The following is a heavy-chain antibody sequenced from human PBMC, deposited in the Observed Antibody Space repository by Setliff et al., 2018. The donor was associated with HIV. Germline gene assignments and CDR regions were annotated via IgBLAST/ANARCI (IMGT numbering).Heavy chain of an antibody. CDR1: GFTFSTYA. CDR2: ISYDGSNK. D-gene: IGHD1-1*01. J-gene: IGHJ6*02. V-gene: IGHV3-30*04. Sequence: GGSLRLSCAASGFTFSTYAMHWVRQAPGKGLQWVAVISYDGSNKYYADSVKGRFTISRDNSKNTLYLQMNSLRAEDTAVYYCANDGRGDYFYGIDVWGQGTAVTVSS. CDR3: ANDGRGDYFYGIDV.